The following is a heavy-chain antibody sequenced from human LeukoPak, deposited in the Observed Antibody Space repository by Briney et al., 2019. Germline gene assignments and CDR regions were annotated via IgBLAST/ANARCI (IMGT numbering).Heavy chain of an antibody. CDR3: ARGRDYYYYYYYMDV. D-gene: IGHD1-1*01. CDR2: TYYSGST. J-gene: IGHJ6*03. V-gene: IGHV4-59*11. Sequence: PSETLSLTCTVSGGSISSHYWSWIRQPPGKGLEWIGYTYYSGSTNYNPSLKSRVTISVDTSKNQFSLKLSSVTAADTAVYYCARGRDYYYYYYYMDVWGKGTTVTVSS. CDR1: GGSISSHY.